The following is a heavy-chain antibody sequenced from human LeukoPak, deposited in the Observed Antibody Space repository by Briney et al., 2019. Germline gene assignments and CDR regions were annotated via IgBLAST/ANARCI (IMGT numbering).Heavy chain of an antibody. CDR1: GGTISSYY. Sequence: SETLSLTCTVSGGTISSYYWNWIRQPPGKGLEWIGYIHYSGSTKYNPSLKSRVTISVDTSKNQFSLKLSSVTAADTAVYYCARWYSSGWAFDYWGQGTLVTVSP. D-gene: IGHD6-19*01. CDR2: IHYSGST. V-gene: IGHV4-59*08. CDR3: ARWYSSGWAFDY. J-gene: IGHJ4*02.